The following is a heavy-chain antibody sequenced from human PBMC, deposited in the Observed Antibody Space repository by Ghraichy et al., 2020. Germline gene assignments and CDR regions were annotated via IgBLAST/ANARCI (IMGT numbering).Heavy chain of an antibody. V-gene: IGHV4-39*01. CDR3: ARRGVVEAADYYGMDV. J-gene: IGHJ6*02. CDR1: GGSISSSSYY. D-gene: IGHD3-3*01. Sequence: SETLSPTCTVSGGSISSSSYYWGWIRQPPGKGLEWIGSIYYSGSTYYNPSLKSRVTISVDTSKNQFSLKLSSVTAADTAVYYCARRGVVEAADYYGMDVWGQGTTVTVSS. CDR2: IYYSGST.